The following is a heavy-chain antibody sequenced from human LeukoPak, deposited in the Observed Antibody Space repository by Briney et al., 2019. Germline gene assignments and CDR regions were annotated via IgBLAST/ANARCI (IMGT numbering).Heavy chain of an antibody. CDR1: GLTFSNQY. D-gene: IGHD6-19*01. CDR2: ISSSGSNI. Sequence: GGSLRLSCAASGLTFSNQYMNWIRQAPGKGLEWVSYISSSGSNIYHADSVKGRFTISRDNAKNSLYLQMNSLRAEDTAVYYCARDGSSGWYLENWGQGTLVTVSS. CDR3: ARDGSSGWYLEN. J-gene: IGHJ4*02. V-gene: IGHV3-11*01.